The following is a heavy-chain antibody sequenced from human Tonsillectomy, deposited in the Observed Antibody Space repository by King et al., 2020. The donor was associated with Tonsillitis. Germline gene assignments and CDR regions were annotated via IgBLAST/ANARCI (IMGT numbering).Heavy chain of an antibody. CDR1: GFTFSSYA. Sequence: VQLVESGGGLVQPGGSLRLSCSASGFTFSSYAVFWVRQTPEKGLEYVAGISSNGGSTYYADSVKGRFTISRDNSNNTLYLQMSSLRVEDTAVYYCVKDALLWGKGTLVTVSS. V-gene: IGHV3-64D*06. J-gene: IGHJ4*02. CDR3: VKDALL. CDR2: ISSNGGST. D-gene: IGHD3-10*01.